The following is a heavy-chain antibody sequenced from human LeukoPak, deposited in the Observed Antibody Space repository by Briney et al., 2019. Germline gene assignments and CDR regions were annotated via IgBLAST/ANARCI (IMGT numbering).Heavy chain of an antibody. Sequence: VGSLRLSCAASGFTFSGYSMNCGRHTPGEGLEWVLSISISSSYIYYAVSVKGRFTITRDNAKISLYLQMNSLRAEDTAVYYCARDQQLDDYWGQGTLVTVS. J-gene: IGHJ4*02. D-gene: IGHD6-13*01. CDR3: ARDQQLDDY. CDR2: ISISSSYI. CDR1: GFTFSGYS. V-gene: IGHV3-21*01.